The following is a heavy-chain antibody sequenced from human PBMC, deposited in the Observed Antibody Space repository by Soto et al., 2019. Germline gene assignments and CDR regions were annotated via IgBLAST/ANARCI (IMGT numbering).Heavy chain of an antibody. D-gene: IGHD1-20*01. CDR1: GDSISTTYSY. V-gene: IGHV4-39*01. CDR2: IYYNGNI. J-gene: IGHJ5*02. Sequence: PSETLSLTCTVSGDSISTTYSYWGWIRQPPGKGLEWIGSIYYNGNIHYNPSLQSRVTISVDTSKNQFSLKLTSVTAADTAVYYCVRPQGSTSMYNWFDPWGQGTLVTVSS. CDR3: VRPQGSTSMYNWFDP.